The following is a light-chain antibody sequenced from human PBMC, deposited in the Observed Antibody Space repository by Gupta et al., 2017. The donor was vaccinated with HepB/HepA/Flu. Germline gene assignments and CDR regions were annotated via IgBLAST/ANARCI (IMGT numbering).Light chain of an antibody. CDR3: QHPNNFPLT. Sequence: DIQLTQAPSFLSAFVGDRVTITCRDSQGMNGYLAWYQKTPGKAPKLLIYAASTVQSGVPSRFSGSGSGTKFPLTISSRQPEDFATYYCQHPNNFPLTFGQGTKVEIK. CDR2: AAS. CDR1: QGMNGY. V-gene: IGKV1-9*01. J-gene: IGKJ1*01.